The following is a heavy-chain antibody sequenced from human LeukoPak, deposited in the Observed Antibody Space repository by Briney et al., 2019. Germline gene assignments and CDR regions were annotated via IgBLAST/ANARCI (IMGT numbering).Heavy chain of an antibody. V-gene: IGHV4-30-4*08. Sequence: PSETLSLTCTVSGGSISSGDYYWSWIRQPPGKGLEWIGYIYYSGSTYHNPSLKSRVTISVDTSKNQFSLKLSSVTAADTAVYYCARVPQTYYYDSSVGGAAFDFWGQGTMVTVSS. CDR1: GGSISSGDYY. CDR3: ARVPQTYYYDSSVGGAAFDF. J-gene: IGHJ3*01. CDR2: IYYSGST. D-gene: IGHD3-22*01.